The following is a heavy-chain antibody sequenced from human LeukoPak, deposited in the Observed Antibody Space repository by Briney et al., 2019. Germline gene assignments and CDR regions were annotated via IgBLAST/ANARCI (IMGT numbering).Heavy chain of an antibody. CDR1: GGTFSSYA. D-gene: IGHD6-13*01. V-gene: IGHV1-69*13. CDR3: AILSSSGLDDAFDI. CDR2: IIPIFGTA. J-gene: IGHJ3*02. Sequence: SVKVSCKASGGTFSSYAISWVRQAPGQGLEWMGGIIPIFGTANYAQKFQGRVTITADESTSTAYMELSSLRSEDTAVYYCAILSSSGLDDAFDIWGHGTMVTVSS.